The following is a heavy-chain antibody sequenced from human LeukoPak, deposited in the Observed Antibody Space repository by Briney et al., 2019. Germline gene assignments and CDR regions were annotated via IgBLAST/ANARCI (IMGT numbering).Heavy chain of an antibody. Sequence: SSETLSLTCAVYGGSFSGYYWSWIRQPPGKGLEWIGEINHNGSTNYNPSLKSRVTISVDTSKTQFSLKLSSVTAADTAVYYCARRGGSGSYRPRYYFDYWGQGTLVTVSS. J-gene: IGHJ4*02. CDR1: GGSFSGYY. CDR3: ARRGGSGSYRPRYYFDY. V-gene: IGHV4-34*01. D-gene: IGHD3-10*01. CDR2: INHNGST.